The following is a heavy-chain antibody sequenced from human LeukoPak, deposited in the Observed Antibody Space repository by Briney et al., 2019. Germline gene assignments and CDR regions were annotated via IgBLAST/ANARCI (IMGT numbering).Heavy chain of an antibody. CDR2: MSSDGSNH. CDR1: GFPFSTYS. V-gene: IGHV3-30*04. CDR3: ARAPVLYSSSSGKVYYGMDV. Sequence: PGRSLRLSCAASGFPFSTYSMHWVRQAPGKGLEWVAVMSSDGSNHNYANSVKGRFTISRDNSKNTLYLQMNSLRAEDTAVYYCARAPVLYSSSSGKVYYGMDVWGQGTTVTVSS. D-gene: IGHD6-13*01. J-gene: IGHJ6*02.